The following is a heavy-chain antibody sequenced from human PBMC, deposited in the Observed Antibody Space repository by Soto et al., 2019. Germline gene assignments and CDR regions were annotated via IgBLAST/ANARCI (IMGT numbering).Heavy chain of an antibody. V-gene: IGHV3-33*01. CDR2: IWYDGSNK. J-gene: IGHJ3*02. CDR3: AREVDPLRSGAFDI. CDR1: GFTFSSYG. Sequence: GGSLRLSCAASGFTFSSYGMHWVRQAPGKGLEWVAVIWYDGSNKYYADSVKGRVTISRDNSKNTLYLQMNSLRAEDTAVYYCAREVDPLRSGAFDIWGQGTMVTVSS. D-gene: IGHD5-12*01.